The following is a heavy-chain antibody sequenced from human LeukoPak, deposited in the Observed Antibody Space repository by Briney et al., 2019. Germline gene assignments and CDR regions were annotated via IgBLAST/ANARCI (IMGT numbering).Heavy chain of an antibody. V-gene: IGHV3-23*01. J-gene: IGHJ5*02. D-gene: IGHD3-3*01. CDR2: ISGGGARK. Sequence: AGGSLRLSCAASGFTFSSYAMSWVRQAPGKGLELVSVISGGGARKYYADSVKGRFTISRENTKNTRYLQLNSRRAEDTAVCYCPKHRFLEWFFWFDPWGQGTLVTVSS. CDR1: GFTFSSYA. CDR3: PKHRFLEWFFWFDP.